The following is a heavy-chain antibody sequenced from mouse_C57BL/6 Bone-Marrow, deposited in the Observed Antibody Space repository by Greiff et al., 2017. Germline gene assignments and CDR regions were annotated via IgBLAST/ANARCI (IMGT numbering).Heavy chain of an antibody. CDR1: GYTFTSYW. Sequence: VQLQQPGAELVKPGASVKMSCKASGYTFTSYWITWVKQRPGQGLEWIGDIYPGSGSTNYNEKFKSKATLTVDTSSSTAYMQLSSLTSEDSAVYYCARGRGWLPYWYFDVWGTGTTVTVSS. CDR3: ARGRGWLPYWYFDV. CDR2: IYPGSGST. J-gene: IGHJ1*03. D-gene: IGHD2-3*01. V-gene: IGHV1-55*01.